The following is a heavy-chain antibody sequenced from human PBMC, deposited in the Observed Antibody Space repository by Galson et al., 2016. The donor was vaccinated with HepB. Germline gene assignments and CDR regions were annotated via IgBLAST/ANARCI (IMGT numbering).Heavy chain of an antibody. CDR2: ISNSGST. V-gene: IGHV4-30-4*01. J-gene: IGHJ6*02. Sequence: TLSLTCTVSGGSISSGDYSWTWIRQAPGKGLEWIGFISNSGSTHYNPSLRSRFTISVDTSKNQFSLKLSSVAAADTAVYYCARDRYYYGMDVWGQGTTVTVSS. CDR1: GGSISSGDYS. CDR3: ARDRYYYGMDV.